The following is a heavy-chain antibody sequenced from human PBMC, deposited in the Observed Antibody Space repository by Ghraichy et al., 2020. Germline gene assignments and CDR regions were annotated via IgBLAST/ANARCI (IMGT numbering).Heavy chain of an antibody. J-gene: IGHJ3*02. CDR3: ARVKSGYESNEAFDI. CDR2: IRSSSSHM. D-gene: IGHD5-12*01. Sequence: GESLRLSCVASGFAFSTYSMNWVRQAPGKGLEWVSSIRSSSSHMYYADSVKGRFTISRDNAKNSLYLQMNSLRAEDTAVYYCARVKSGYESNEAFDIWGQGTMVTVSS. CDR1: GFAFSTYS. V-gene: IGHV3-21*01.